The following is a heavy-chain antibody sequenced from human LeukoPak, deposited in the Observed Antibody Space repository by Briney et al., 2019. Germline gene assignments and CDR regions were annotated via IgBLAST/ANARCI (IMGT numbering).Heavy chain of an antibody. D-gene: IGHD6-13*01. CDR2: MNPNSGNT. Sequence: ASVKVSCKASGYTFTSYDINWVRQATGQGLERMGWMNPNSGNTGYAQKFQGRVTITRNTSISTAYMELSSLRSEDTAVYYCARSIAAAGNSYYYYYYYMDVWGKGTTVTVSS. CDR1: GYTFTSYD. CDR3: ARSIAAAGNSYYYYYYYMDV. V-gene: IGHV1-8*03. J-gene: IGHJ6*03.